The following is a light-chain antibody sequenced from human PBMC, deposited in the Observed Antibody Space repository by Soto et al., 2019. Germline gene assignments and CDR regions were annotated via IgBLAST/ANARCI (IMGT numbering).Light chain of an antibody. CDR1: QSVGSF. CDR2: AAS. V-gene: IGKV3-11*01. J-gene: IGKJ1*01. CDR3: LQRSNWPWT. Sequence: IVLTQSPATLSLSPGERATLSCWASQSVGSFLAWYQQKPGQAPRLLIYAASNRATGIPARFSGSGSGTDFTLTISSLEPEDFAVYYCLQRSNWPWTFGQGTKVDI.